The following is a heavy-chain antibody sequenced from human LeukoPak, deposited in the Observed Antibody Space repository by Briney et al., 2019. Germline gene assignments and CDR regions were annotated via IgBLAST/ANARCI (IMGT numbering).Heavy chain of an antibody. D-gene: IGHD2-2*01. J-gene: IGHJ6*04. CDR1: GFTFSNAW. CDR2: IKRKTDGGTT. V-gene: IGHV3-15*01. CDR3: TTAFFGCTSTSCYEAYYYYGMDV. Sequence: GVSLRLSCAASVSGFTFSNAWMSWVRQGPGKGLEWVGRIKRKTDGGTTDHGAPVKGRFTISRDDSKNTLYLQMNGLKTEDTAVYYCTTAFFGCTSTSCYEAYYYYGMDVWGKGTTVTVSS.